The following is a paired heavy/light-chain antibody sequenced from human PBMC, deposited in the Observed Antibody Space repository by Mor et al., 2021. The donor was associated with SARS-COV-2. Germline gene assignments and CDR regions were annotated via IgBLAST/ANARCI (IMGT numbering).Light chain of an antibody. CDR3: QCYGWPRST. CDR2: DIS. V-gene: IGKV3-20*01. J-gene: IGKJ2*01. CDR1: QTITDNF. Sequence: ENVLTQSPGTLSVSPGERVALSCRASQTITDNFLTWYQQKPGQAPRLLIYDISNRATGIPDRFSGSGSGTDFTLTISRLEPEDFAVYYCQCYGWPRSTFGQGTKVEI.
Heavy chain of an antibody. Sequence: QLVESGGGLVQPGGSLRLSCSVSGFSLTNNHMNWVRQAPGKGLEWVSVIKADGITDYADSVKGIFTISRDISRRIVYLQMDSLRAEDTAMYYCARDPRDGYFKFDYWGHGILVTVSS. CDR1: GFSLTNNH. V-gene: IGHV3-66*01. D-gene: IGHD2-21*01. CDR3: ARDPRDGYFKFDY. J-gene: IGHJ4*01. CDR2: IKADGIT.